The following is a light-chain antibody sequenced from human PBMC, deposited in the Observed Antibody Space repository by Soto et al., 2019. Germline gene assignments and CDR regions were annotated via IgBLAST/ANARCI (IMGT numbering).Light chain of an antibody. Sequence: EIVMTQSPDMLSVSPGERATLSCRVSQSISSNLAWYQQKPGQAPRLLIYDTSTRATSIPARFSGSGSGTEFTLTISGLQSEDFAVYYCQQYNNWPPTFGPGTKVDIK. CDR2: DTS. J-gene: IGKJ3*01. V-gene: IGKV3-15*01. CDR1: QSISSN. CDR3: QQYNNWPPT.